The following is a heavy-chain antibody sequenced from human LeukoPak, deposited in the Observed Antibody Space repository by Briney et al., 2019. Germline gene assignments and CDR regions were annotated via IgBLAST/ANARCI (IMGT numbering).Heavy chain of an antibody. J-gene: IGHJ5*02. CDR3: ARDYDILTGPFDP. D-gene: IGHD3-9*01. CDR1: GGTFSSYA. V-gene: IGHV1-69*06. Sequence: SVKVSCKASGGTFSSYAISWVRQAPGQGLEWMGGIIPIFGTANYAQKFQGRVTITADKSTSTAYTELSSLRSEDTAVYYCARDYDILTGPFDPWGQGTLVTVSS. CDR2: IIPIFGTA.